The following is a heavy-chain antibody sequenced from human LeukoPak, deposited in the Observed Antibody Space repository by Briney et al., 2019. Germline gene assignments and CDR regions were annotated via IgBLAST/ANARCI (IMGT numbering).Heavy chain of an antibody. CDR2: ISYDGSNK. CDR3: AKDNRMIVVVTFFDY. V-gene: IGHV3-30*18. CDR1: GFTFSSYG. D-gene: IGHD3-22*01. Sequence: GRSLRLSCAASGFTFSSYGMHWVRQAPGKGLEWVAVISYDGSNKYYADSVKGRFTISRDNSKNTLYLQMNSLRAEDTAVYYCAKDNRMIVVVTFFDYWGQGTLVTVSS. J-gene: IGHJ4*02.